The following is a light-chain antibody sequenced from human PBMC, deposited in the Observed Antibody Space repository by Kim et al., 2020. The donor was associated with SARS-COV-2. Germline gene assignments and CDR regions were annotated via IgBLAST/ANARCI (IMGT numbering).Light chain of an antibody. CDR2: GAS. CDR3: LQHRTYPIT. V-gene: IGKV1-17*01. CDR1: QDIVND. Sequence: ASVGDRVTITGRASQDIVNDLCWYQQNPGRAPKRLIYGASNLQSGVPSRFSGSGSGTEFTLTINSLQPEDFATYFCLQHRTYPITFGQGTRLEIK. J-gene: IGKJ5*01.